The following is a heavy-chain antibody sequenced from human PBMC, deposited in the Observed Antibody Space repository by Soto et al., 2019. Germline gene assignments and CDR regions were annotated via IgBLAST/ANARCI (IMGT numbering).Heavy chain of an antibody. D-gene: IGHD1-26*01. Sequence: SETLSLTCTVSGGSISSSSYYWGWIRQPPGKGLEWIGSIYYSGSTYYNPSLKSRVTISVDTSKNQFSLKLSSVTAADTAVYYCARSSGLHRIVGATSWFDPWGPGTLVTVSS. CDR2: IYYSGST. CDR1: GGSISSSSYY. V-gene: IGHV4-39*01. J-gene: IGHJ5*02. CDR3: ARSSGLHRIVGATSWFDP.